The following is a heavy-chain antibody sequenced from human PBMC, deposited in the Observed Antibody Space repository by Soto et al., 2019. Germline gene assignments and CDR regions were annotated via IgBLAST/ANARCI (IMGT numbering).Heavy chain of an antibody. D-gene: IGHD3-16*01. CDR3: ARNDYDYVWESPGGDAFDI. CDR1: GGSISGGDYY. J-gene: IGHJ3*02. V-gene: IGHV4-30-4*01. CDR2: IYNSGNT. Sequence: SETLSLTCTVSGGSISGGDYYWNWIRQPPGKGLEWIGFIYNSGNTYYNPSLKSRVTISLDTSKNQFSLKLTSVTAADTAVYYCARNDYDYVWESPGGDAFDIWGQGTLVTVSS.